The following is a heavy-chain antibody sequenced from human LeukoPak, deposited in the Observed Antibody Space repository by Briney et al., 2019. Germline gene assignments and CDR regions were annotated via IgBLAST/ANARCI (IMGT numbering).Heavy chain of an antibody. J-gene: IGHJ4*02. V-gene: IGHV4-61*02. D-gene: IGHD6-19*01. CDR1: GGSISSGSYY. CDR2: IYTSGST. Sequence: SETLSLTCTVSGGSISSGSYYWSWIRQPAGKGLEWIGRIYTSGSTNYNPSLKSRVTISVDTSKNQFSLKLSSVTAADTAVYYCARDLGPSKPGIAVDGGYWGQGTLVTVSS. CDR3: ARDLGPSKPGIAVDGGY.